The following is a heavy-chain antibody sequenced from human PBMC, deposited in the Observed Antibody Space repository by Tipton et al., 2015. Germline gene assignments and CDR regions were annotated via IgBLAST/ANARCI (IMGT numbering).Heavy chain of an antibody. V-gene: IGHV4-61*03. Sequence: GLVKPSETLSLTCTVSGGSVSSANYYWSWIRQPPGKGLEWMGYISYSGSTHYNPSLKSRVSISLDTSKNHFSLSLTSVTAADTAIYYCARDLEHGMDVWGQGTTVTVSS. CDR1: GGSVSSANYY. CDR3: ARDLEHGMDV. J-gene: IGHJ6*02. D-gene: IGHD5-24*01. CDR2: ISYSGST.